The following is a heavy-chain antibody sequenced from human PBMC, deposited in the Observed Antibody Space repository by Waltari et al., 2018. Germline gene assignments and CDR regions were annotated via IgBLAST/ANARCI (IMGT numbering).Heavy chain of an antibody. V-gene: IGHV1-2*02. CDR2: ISPNSGDT. CDR3: ARGDFRLSYYYMDV. CDR1: GYTVTRYY. D-gene: IGHD1-26*01. Sequence: QVKLVQSGPEVKKPGPSVKVSYKPSGYTVTRYYIHCVRQAPGKGVEWMGWISPNSGDTNYAQKFQGRVTMTRDTSTTKAYMELSRLTSDDTAVFYCARGDFRLSYYYMDVWGKGTTVTVSS. J-gene: IGHJ6*03.